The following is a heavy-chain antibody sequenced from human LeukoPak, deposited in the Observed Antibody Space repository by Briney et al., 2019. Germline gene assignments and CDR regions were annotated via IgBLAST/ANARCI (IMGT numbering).Heavy chain of an antibody. CDR3: ARYCSGGSCYGSDAFDI. CDR1: GYTFTSYD. D-gene: IGHD2-15*01. CDR2: MNPNSGNT. V-gene: IGHV1-8*01. Sequence: ASVEVSCKASGYTFTSYDINWVRQATGQGLEWMGWMNPNSGNTGYAQKFQGRVTMTRNTSISTAYMELSSLRSEDTAVYYCARYCSGGSCYGSDAFDIWGQGTMVTVSS. J-gene: IGHJ3*02.